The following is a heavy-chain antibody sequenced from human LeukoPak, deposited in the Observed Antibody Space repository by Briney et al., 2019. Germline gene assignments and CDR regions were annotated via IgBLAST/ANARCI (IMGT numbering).Heavy chain of an antibody. CDR3: ARGIQLWLGWFDP. Sequence: ASVKVSCKASGYTFTAYYLHWVRQAPGQGLEWMGWINPNSGDTNYAQKFQGRVTMTRDTSISTAYMELSRLRSDDTAVYYCARGIQLWLGWFDPWGQGTLVTVSS. CDR1: GYTFTAYY. V-gene: IGHV1-2*02. J-gene: IGHJ5*02. D-gene: IGHD5-18*01. CDR2: INPNSGDT.